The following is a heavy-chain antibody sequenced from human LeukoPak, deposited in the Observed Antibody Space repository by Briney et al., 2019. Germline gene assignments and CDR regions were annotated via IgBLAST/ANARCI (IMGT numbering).Heavy chain of an antibody. D-gene: IGHD4-17*01. V-gene: IGHV3-30*02. CDR1: GFTFSNYG. CDR3: ARRSYGDYYFDY. Sequence: GGSLRLSCAASGFTFSNYGMHWVRQAPGKGLEWVAFIRYDGSNKYYADSVKGRFTISRDNSKNTLYLQMNSLRAEDTAVYYCARRSYGDYYFDYWGQGILVTVSS. J-gene: IGHJ4*02. CDR2: IRYDGSNK.